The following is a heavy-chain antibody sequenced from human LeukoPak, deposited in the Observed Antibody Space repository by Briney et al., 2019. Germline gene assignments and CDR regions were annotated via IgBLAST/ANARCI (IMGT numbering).Heavy chain of an antibody. CDR3: AREIDILTGTLGLDC. V-gene: IGHV4-39*07. CDR2: IYYSGST. D-gene: IGHD3-9*01. CDR1: GGSISSSSYY. Sequence: PSETLSLTCTVSGGSISSSSYYWGSIRQPPGKGLEWIGSIYYSGSTYYNPSLKSRVTISVDTSKNQFSLKLSSVTAADTPVYYCAREIDILTGTLGLDCWGQGILVTVSS. J-gene: IGHJ4*02.